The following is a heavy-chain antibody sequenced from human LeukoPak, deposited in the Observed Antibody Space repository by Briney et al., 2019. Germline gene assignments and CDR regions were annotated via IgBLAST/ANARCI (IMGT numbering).Heavy chain of an antibody. CDR3: ASSLAAAGGMA. CDR2: IIPILGIA. D-gene: IGHD6-13*01. Sequence: GASVKVSCKASGYTFTGYYMHWVRQAPGQGLEWMGRIIPILGIANYAQKFQGRVTITVDKSTSTAYMELSSPRSEDTAVYYCASSLAAAGGMAWGQGTLVTVSS. J-gene: IGHJ5*02. V-gene: IGHV1-69*02. CDR1: GYTFTGYY.